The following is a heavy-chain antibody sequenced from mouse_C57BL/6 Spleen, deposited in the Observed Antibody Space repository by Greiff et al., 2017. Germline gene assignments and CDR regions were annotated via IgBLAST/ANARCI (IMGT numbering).Heavy chain of an antibody. CDR2: IDPSDSYT. D-gene: IGHD1-1*02. V-gene: IGHV1-59*01. Sequence: VQLQQPGAELVRPGTSVKLSCKASGYTFTSYWMHWVKQRPGQGLEWIGVIDPSDSYTNYNQKFKGQATLTVDPSASTAYMQLSSLTSEDSAVYYCARRNYYGGAMDYWGQGTSVTVSS. CDR1: GYTFTSYW. CDR3: ARRNYYGGAMDY. J-gene: IGHJ4*01.